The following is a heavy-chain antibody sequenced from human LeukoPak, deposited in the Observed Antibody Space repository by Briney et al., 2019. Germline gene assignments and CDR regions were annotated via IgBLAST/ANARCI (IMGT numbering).Heavy chain of an antibody. V-gene: IGHV3-74*01. D-gene: IGHD2-15*01. Sequence: GGSLRLSCAASGFTFSSDWMHWVRQAPGKGLVWVSRINSDGSSTSYADSVKGRFTISRDNAKNTLYLQMNSLRAEDTAVYYCARDFCSGGSCYSVADYWGQGTLVTVSS. J-gene: IGHJ4*02. CDR1: GFTFSSDW. CDR3: ARDFCSGGSCYSVADY. CDR2: INSDGSST.